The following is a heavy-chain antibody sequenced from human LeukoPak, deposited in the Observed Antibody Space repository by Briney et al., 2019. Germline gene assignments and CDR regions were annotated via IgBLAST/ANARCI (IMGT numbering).Heavy chain of an antibody. D-gene: IGHD4-17*01. CDR3: AREAYGDYYFDY. CDR1: GFTFSSYS. V-gene: IGHV3-21*01. J-gene: IGHJ4*02. Sequence: PGGSLRLSCAASGFTFSSYSMSWVRQAPGKGLEWVSSISSSSSYIYYADSVKGRFTISRDNAKNSLYLQMNSLRAEDTAVYYCAREAYGDYYFDYWGQGTLVTVSS. CDR2: ISSSSSYI.